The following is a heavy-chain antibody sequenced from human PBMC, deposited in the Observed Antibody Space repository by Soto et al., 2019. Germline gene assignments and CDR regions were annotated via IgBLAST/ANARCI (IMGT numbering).Heavy chain of an antibody. J-gene: IGHJ3*02. CDR2: ISYDGSNK. D-gene: IGHD3-22*01. CDR3: ARGATYYYDSSGSHAFDI. CDR1: GFTFSSYA. V-gene: IGHV3-30-3*01. Sequence: PGGSLRLSCAASGFTFSSYAMHWVRQAPGKGLEWVAVISYDGSNKYYADSVKGRFTISRDNSKNTLYLQMNSLRAEDTAVYYCARGATYYYDSSGSHAFDIWGQGTMVTVSS.